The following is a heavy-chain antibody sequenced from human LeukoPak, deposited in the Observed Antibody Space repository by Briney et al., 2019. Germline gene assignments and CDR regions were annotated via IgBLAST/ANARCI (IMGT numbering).Heavy chain of an antibody. CDR3: ATPYSGGYHGLDI. Sequence: PSETLSLTCTVSGGSISSSTYYWGGIRQPPGTGLEWIGSIYYSGSTYYNPSLKSRVTISVDTSKNQFSLKLNSVTAADTAVYYCATPYSGGYHGLDIWGQGTMVTVSS. V-gene: IGHV4-39*01. D-gene: IGHD1-26*01. CDR1: GGSISSSTYY. CDR2: IYYSGST. J-gene: IGHJ3*02.